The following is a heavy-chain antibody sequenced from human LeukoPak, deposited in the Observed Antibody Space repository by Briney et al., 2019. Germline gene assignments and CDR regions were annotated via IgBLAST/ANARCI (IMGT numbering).Heavy chain of an antibody. CDR1: GYSFTSYW. V-gene: IGHV5-10-1*01. CDR2: IDPSDSYT. D-gene: IGHD6-19*01. J-gene: IGHJ4*02. Sequence: GESPKISCKGSGYSFTSYWISWVRQMPGKGLEWMGRIDPSDSYTNYSPSFQGHVTITADKSISTAYLQWSSLKASDTAMYYCAIAGFSSGWYDYWGQGALVTVSS. CDR3: AIAGFSSGWYDY.